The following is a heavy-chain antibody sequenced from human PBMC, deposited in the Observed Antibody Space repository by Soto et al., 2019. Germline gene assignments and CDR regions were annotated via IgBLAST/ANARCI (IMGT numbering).Heavy chain of an antibody. J-gene: IGHJ4*02. CDR1: GGSISNNY. D-gene: IGHD2-21*01. CDR2: IYYTGST. V-gene: IGHV4-59*08. Sequence: SSETLSLTCTVSGGSISNNYWTWIRQTPGKGLEWIGYIYYTGSTSYNSSFKSRVTISLDTPKNLFSLSLTSVTAADTAVYYCARIAGTNLDYWGQGTPVTVSS. CDR3: ARIAGTNLDY.